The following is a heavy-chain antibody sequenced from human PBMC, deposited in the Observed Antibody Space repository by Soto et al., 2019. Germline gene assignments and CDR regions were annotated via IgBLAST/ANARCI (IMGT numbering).Heavy chain of an antibody. CDR2: ISSYNGDT. V-gene: IGHV1-18*01. Sequence: QVQLVQSGAEVKKPGASVKVSCKASGYTFTRSGISWVRQAPGQGPEWMGWISSYNGDTNYAQTFQGRITMTTDTSKSTAYMELRSLRSDYTAVYYCAREGVAPYYYYGMDVWGQGTPVTVSS. CDR3: AREGVAPYYYYGMDV. J-gene: IGHJ6*02. CDR1: GYTFTRSG. D-gene: IGHD5-12*01.